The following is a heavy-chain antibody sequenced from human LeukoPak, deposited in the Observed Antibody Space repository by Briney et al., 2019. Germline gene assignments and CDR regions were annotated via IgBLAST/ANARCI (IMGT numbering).Heavy chain of an antibody. J-gene: IGHJ3*02. Sequence: WASVKVSCKASGGTFSSYAISWVRQAPGQGLEWMGGIIPIFGTANYAQKFQGRVTITADESTSTAYMELSSLRSEDTAVYYCARGEGRDNWNDAFDIWGQGTMVTVSS. CDR1: GGTFSSYA. CDR2: IIPIFGTA. V-gene: IGHV1-69*13. D-gene: IGHD1-1*01. CDR3: ARGEGRDNWNDAFDI.